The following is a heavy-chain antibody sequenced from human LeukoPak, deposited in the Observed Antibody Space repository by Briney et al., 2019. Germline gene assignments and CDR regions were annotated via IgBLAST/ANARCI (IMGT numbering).Heavy chain of an antibody. CDR1: GFTFSSYA. Sequence: GGSLRLSCAASGFTFSSYAMSWVRQAPGKGLEWVSAISGSGGSTYYADSVKGRFTISRDNSKNTLYLQMNSLRAEDTAVYYCAKRYCSSTSCQPDGWFDSWGQGTLVTVSS. CDR2: ISGSGGST. V-gene: IGHV3-23*01. J-gene: IGHJ5*01. CDR3: AKRYCSSTSCQPDGWFDS. D-gene: IGHD2-2*01.